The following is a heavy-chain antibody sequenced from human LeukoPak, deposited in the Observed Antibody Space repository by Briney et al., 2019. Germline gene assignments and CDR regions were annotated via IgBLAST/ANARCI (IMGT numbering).Heavy chain of an antibody. J-gene: IGHJ6*03. Sequence: ASVKVSCKASGYTFIGYYMHWVRQAPGQGLEWMGWINPNSGVTDFAQKFQGRVTMTRDTSISTAYMELSRLTSDDTAVYYCARVGRLELRSQKLLYYYYYMDVWGKGTTVTVSS. CDR1: GYTFIGYY. D-gene: IGHD1-7*01. CDR2: INPNSGVT. V-gene: IGHV1-2*02. CDR3: ARVGRLELRSQKLLYYYYYMDV.